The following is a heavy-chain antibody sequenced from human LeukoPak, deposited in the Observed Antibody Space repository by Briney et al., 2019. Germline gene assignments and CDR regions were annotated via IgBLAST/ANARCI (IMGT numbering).Heavy chain of an antibody. CDR2: ISYDGSNK. CDR1: GFTFSSYA. J-gene: IGHJ2*01. V-gene: IGHV3-30*04. D-gene: IGHD6-13*01. Sequence: GGSLRLSCAASGFTFSSYAMHWVRQAPGKGLEWVAVISYDGSNKYYADSVKGRFTISRDNSKNTLYLQMNSLRAEDTAVYYCARHIFSSWYHWYFDLWGRGTLVTVSS. CDR3: ARHIFSSWYHWYFDL.